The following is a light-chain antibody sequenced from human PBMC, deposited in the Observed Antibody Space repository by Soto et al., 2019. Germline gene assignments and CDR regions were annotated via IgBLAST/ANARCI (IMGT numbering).Light chain of an antibody. CDR2: GVS. J-gene: IGLJ1*01. Sequence: QSVLTQPASVSGSPGQSITISCTGTITDIGAYNYVSWYQQHPGKAPKLLIYGVSSRPSGVSNRFSGSKSGNAAYLTISGLQADDEAEYYCCSYAGSSTYVFGTGTKLTVL. V-gene: IGLV2-14*01. CDR1: ITDIGAYNY. CDR3: CSYAGSSTYV.